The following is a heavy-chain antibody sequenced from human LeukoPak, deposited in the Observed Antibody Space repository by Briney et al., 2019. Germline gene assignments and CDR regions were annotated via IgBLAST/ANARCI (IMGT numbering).Heavy chain of an antibody. CDR1: GGTFSSYA. CDR3: ARDWHCSSTSCFVDYMDV. V-gene: IGHV1-69*13. CDR2: IIPILGTA. D-gene: IGHD2-2*01. J-gene: IGHJ6*03. Sequence: ASVKVSCKASGGTFSSYAISWVRQAPGQGLEWMGGIIPILGTANYAQKFQGRVTITADESTSTAYMELSSLRSEDTAVYYCARDWHCSSTSCFVDYMDVWGKGTTVTVSS.